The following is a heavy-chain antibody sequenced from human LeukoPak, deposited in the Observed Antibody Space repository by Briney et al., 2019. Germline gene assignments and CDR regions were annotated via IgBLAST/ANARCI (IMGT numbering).Heavy chain of an antibody. Sequence: PSETLSLTCTVSGGSISSYYWSWIRQPPGKGLEWIGSIYSSGLTYYHPSLKSRLTISSDTSNNQFSLKLSSVTAADTAVYYCARGLVGLDYWGQGTLVTVSS. D-gene: IGHD2-21*01. J-gene: IGHJ4*02. CDR3: ARGLVGLDY. V-gene: IGHV4-59*12. CDR2: IYSSGLT. CDR1: GGSISSYY.